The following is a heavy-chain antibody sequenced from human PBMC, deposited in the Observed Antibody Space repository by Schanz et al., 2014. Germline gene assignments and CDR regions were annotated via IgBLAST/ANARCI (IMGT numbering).Heavy chain of an antibody. D-gene: IGHD3-16*01. Sequence: VQLVESGGGVVQPGGSLRVSCAASGFTFSDHYMDWVRQAPGKGLEWVGRITNKPNNYNTEYAASVKGRFTISRDDSRNSLYLQMSSLKTEDTAVYYCVRLDVHDYWGQGTLVTVSA. CDR2: ITNKPNNYNT. J-gene: IGHJ4*02. V-gene: IGHV3-72*01. CDR3: VRLDVHDY. CDR1: GFTFSDHY.